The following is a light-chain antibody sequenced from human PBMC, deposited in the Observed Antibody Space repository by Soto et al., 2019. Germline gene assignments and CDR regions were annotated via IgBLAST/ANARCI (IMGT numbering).Light chain of an antibody. CDR2: DAS. J-gene: IGKJ1*01. CDR3: QQYNNRPRT. V-gene: IGKV3-15*01. Sequence: EIVMAQSPATLSVSPGERATLSCRASQSVSSNLAWYQQKPGQAPRLLIYDASTRATGISARFSGSGSGTEFTLTISSLQSEDFAVYYCQQYNNRPRTFGQGTKVEIK. CDR1: QSVSSN.